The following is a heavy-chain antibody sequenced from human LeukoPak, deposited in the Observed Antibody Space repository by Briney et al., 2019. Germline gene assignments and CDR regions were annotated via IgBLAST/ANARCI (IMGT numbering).Heavy chain of an antibody. CDR3: ASSSTSNFDY. J-gene: IGHJ4*02. CDR2: ISYDGSNK. Sequence: GRSLRLSCAASGFTFSSYAMHWVRQAPGKGLEWVAVISYDGSNKYYADSVKGRFTISRDNSKNTLYLQMNSLGAEDTAVYYCASSSTSNFDYWGQGTLVTVSS. CDR1: GFTFSSYA. V-gene: IGHV3-30-3*01. D-gene: IGHD2-2*01.